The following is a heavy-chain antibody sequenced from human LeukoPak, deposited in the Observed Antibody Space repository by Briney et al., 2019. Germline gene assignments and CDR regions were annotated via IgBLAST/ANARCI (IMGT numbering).Heavy chain of an antibody. D-gene: IGHD3-22*01. Sequence: NPSETLSLTCAVSGGSISSGGYSWSWIRQPPGKGLEWIGYIYHSGSTYYSPSLKSRVTISVDRSKNQFSLKLSSVTAADTAVYYCAREDRYYDSSGYLYNWFDPWGQGTLVTVSS. CDR3: AREDRYYDSSGYLYNWFDP. CDR1: GGSISSGGYS. CDR2: IYHSGST. J-gene: IGHJ5*02. V-gene: IGHV4-30-2*01.